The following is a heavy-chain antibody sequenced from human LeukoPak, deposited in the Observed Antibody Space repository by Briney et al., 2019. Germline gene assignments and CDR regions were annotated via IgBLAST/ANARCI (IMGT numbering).Heavy chain of an antibody. CDR1: GDSFSSYH. CDR3: ARVGRGDHTWGSYYCDH. V-gene: IGHV4-59*01. D-gene: IGHD3-16*01. J-gene: IGHJ4*02. Sequence: PSETLSLTCTVSGDSFSSYHWSWLRQPPGKGLEWIGYISSSGSTTYNPSLKSRVTFSVDTSKSHFSLRLTSVTAADTAVYYCARVGRGDHTWGSYYCDHWGQGSLVCVSS. CDR2: ISSSGST.